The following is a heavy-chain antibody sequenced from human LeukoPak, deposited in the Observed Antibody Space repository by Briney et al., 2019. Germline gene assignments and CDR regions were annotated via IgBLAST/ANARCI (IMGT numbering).Heavy chain of an antibody. J-gene: IGHJ2*01. CDR2: IYYSGST. Sequence: PSETLSLTCTVSGGSISSYYWSWIRQPPGKGLEWIGYIYYSGSTNYNPSLKGRVTISVDTSKNQFSLKLSSVTAADTAVYYCARARRDWYFDLWGRGTLVTVSS. CDR1: GGSISSYY. CDR3: ARARRDWYFDL. V-gene: IGHV4-59*08.